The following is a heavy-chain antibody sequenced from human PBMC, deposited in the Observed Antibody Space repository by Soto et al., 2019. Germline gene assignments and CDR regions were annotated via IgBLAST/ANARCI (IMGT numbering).Heavy chain of an antibody. CDR2: IYYSGST. Sequence: SETLSLTCTVSGGSISSYYWSWIRQPPGKGLEWIGYIYYSGSTNYNPSLKSRVTISVDTSKNQFSLKLSSVTAADTAVYYCARSEVYCSGGSCYFDYWGQGTLVTVS. V-gene: IGHV4-59*08. J-gene: IGHJ4*02. D-gene: IGHD2-15*01. CDR1: GGSISSYY. CDR3: ARSEVYCSGGSCYFDY.